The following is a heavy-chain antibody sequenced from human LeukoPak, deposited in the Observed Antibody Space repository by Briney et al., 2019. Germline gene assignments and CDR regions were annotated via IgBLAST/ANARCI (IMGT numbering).Heavy chain of an antibody. V-gene: IGHV4-34*01. Sequence: SSETLSLTCAVYGGSFSGYYWSWIRQPPGKGLEWIGEINHSGSTNYNPSLKSRVTISVDTSKNQFSLKLSSVTAADTAVYYCARGGGIVVVLAAIWFDPWGQGTLVTVSS. CDR3: ARGGGIVVVLAAIWFDP. D-gene: IGHD2-2*01. CDR1: GGSFSGYY. CDR2: INHSGST. J-gene: IGHJ5*02.